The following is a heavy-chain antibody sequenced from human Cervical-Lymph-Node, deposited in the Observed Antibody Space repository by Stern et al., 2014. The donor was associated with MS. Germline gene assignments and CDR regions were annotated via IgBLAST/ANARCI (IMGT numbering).Heavy chain of an antibody. CDR3: ARQEVMRQGGIEYHYYVMDV. J-gene: IGHJ6*02. V-gene: IGHV1-18*01. Sequence: QVQLVESGAEVKKPGASVKVSCKASGYTFTSYGISWVRQAPGQGLERMGGISAYNGNTNYAEKVQGRVTMTTDTSTSTAYMELRSLRSDDTAVYYCARQEVMRQGGIEYHYYVMDVWGQGTTVTVSS. CDR1: GYTFTSYG. D-gene: IGHD3-16*01. CDR2: ISAYNGNT.